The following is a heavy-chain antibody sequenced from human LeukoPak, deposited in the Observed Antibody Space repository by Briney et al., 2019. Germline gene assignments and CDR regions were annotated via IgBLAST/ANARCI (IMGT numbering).Heavy chain of an antibody. J-gene: IGHJ4*02. Sequence: PSETLSLTCTVSGGSISSYYWSWIRQPPGKGLDWIGYIYYSGSTNYNPSLKSQFTISVDTSTHQFSLKRSSVTAADTAVYYCASNYYGAGSYWDYWGQGTLVTVSS. CDR1: GGSISSYY. V-gene: IGHV4-59*01. CDR3: ASNYYGAGSYWDY. CDR2: IYYSGST. D-gene: IGHD3-10*01.